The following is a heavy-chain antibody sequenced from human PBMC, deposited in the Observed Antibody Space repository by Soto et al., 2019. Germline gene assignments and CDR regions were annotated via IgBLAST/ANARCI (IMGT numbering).Heavy chain of an antibody. CDR2: IYYSGST. Sequence: SETLSLTCAVCGGSVCSGCYAGSWLRQPPGKGLEWIGYIYYSGSTNYNPSLKSRVTISVDTSKNQFSLKLSPVTAADTAVYYCARHRTLVAGFDYWGQGTLVTVSS. J-gene: IGHJ4*02. CDR3: ARHRTLVAGFDY. CDR1: GGSVCSGCYA. V-gene: IGHV4-61*01.